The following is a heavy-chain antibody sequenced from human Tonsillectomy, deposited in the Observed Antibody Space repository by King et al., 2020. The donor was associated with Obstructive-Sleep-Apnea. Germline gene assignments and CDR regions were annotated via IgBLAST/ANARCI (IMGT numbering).Heavy chain of an antibody. CDR2: LDWDDDE. V-gene: IGHV2-70*15. D-gene: IGHD6-13*01. CDR3: ARSHCSRCGLLGY. Sequence: QVTLRESGPALVKPTPTLPLTCTFSGFSLNTGGVCLSWIRQPPGKALEWAARLDWDDDEYHSTSLETRLTISKDTSKNQVVLTLTNMDPVDTATYYCARSHCSRCGLLGYWGQGTLVTVSS. J-gene: IGHJ4*02. CDR1: GFSLNTGGVC.